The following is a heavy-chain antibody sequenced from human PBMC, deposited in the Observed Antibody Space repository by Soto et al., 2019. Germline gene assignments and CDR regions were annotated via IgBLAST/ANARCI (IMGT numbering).Heavy chain of an antibody. V-gene: IGHV4-59*01. CDR1: GGSIISYY. D-gene: IGHD6-19*01. CDR2: IYYSGST. Sequence: SETLSLTCTVSGGSIISYYWSWIRQPPGKGLEWIGYIYYSGSTNYNPSLKSRVTISVDTSKNQFSLKLSSVTAADTAVYYCARAPGIAVAGYYFDYWGQGTLVTVSS. J-gene: IGHJ4*02. CDR3: ARAPGIAVAGYYFDY.